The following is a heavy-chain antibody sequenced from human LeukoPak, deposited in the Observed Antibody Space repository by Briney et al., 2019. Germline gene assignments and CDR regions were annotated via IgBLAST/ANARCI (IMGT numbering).Heavy chain of an antibody. CDR1: GGTFSSYA. CDR3: ARDLSPLGRCSNY. D-gene: IGHD2-15*01. V-gene: IGHV1-18*01. CDR2: ISAYNGNT. Sequence: ASVKVSCKASGGTFSSYAISWVRQAPGQGLEWMGWISAYNGNTNYAQKLQGRVTMTTDTSTSTAYMELRSLRSDDTAVYYCARDLSPLGRCSNYWGQGTLVTVSS. J-gene: IGHJ4*02.